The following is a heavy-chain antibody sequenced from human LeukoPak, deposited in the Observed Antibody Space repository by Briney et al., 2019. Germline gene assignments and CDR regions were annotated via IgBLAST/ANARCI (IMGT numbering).Heavy chain of an antibody. Sequence: GGSLRLSCAASGFNFSTYAMNWVRQAPGKGLEWVSTISGGGDRTYYADFVKGRFTVSRNNSKNTVYLQMSTLRAEDTAIHYCVYTRGYNYGYTGDYWGQGTLVTVSS. V-gene: IGHV3-23*01. D-gene: IGHD5-18*01. CDR3: VYTRGYNYGYTGDY. J-gene: IGHJ4*02. CDR2: ISGGGDRT. CDR1: GFNFSTYA.